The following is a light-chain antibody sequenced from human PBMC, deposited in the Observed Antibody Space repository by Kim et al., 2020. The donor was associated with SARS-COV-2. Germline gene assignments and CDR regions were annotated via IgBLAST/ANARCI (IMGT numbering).Light chain of an antibody. CDR2: TAS. CDR3: QQYKTYPVT. J-gene: IGKJ4*01. V-gene: IGKV1-5*03. Sequence: DIQMTQSPSTLSASVGDRVTITCRASQNIDAWFAWYQQKPGKAPKLLIYTASTFESGVPSRFSGSGSGTEFTLTISSLQPDDFATYYCQQYKTYPVTFGGGTKVDIK. CDR1: QNIDAW.